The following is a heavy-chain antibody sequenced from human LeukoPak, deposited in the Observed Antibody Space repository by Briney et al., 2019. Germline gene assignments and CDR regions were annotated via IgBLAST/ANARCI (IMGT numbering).Heavy chain of an antibody. CDR3: ARRRYSGCRGSYYLDY. Sequence: GESLRISCKASGYSFNTYWITWVRQMPGKGLEWMGKIDPIDSYINYNPSFQGHVTMSVDKSINTAYLQWSSLKASDTAMYYCARRRYSGCRGSYYLDYWGQGALVIVSS. J-gene: IGHJ4*02. CDR1: GYSFNTYW. CDR2: IDPIDSYI. V-gene: IGHV5-10-1*01. D-gene: IGHD5-12*01.